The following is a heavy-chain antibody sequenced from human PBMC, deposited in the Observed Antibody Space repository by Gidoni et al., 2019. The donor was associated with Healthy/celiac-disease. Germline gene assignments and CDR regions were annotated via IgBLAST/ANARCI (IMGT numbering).Heavy chain of an antibody. CDR3: AKGSSSWYGTGDY. CDR1: GFTVSSYA. J-gene: IGHJ4*02. CDR2: ISGIGIST. D-gene: IGHD6-13*01. V-gene: IGHV3-23*01. Sequence: EVQLLESGGGLVQPGGSLRLSCAASGFTVSSYAMSWVRQAPGKGLAWVSAISGIGISTYYADSVKGRFTISRDNSKNTLYLQMNSLRAEDTAVYYCAKGSSSWYGTGDYWGQGTLVTVSS.